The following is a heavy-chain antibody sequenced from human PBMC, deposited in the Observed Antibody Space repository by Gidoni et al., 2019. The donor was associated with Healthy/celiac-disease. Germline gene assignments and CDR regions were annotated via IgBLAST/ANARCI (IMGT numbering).Heavy chain of an antibody. Sequence: QVQLVQSGAEVKKPGASVKVSCKASGYTFTSYDINWVRQATGQGLEWMGWMNPNSGNTGYAQKFQGRVTMTRNPSISTAYMELSSLRSEDTAVYYCARYTIFAPHWYYGMDVWGQGTTVTVSS. CDR3: ARYTIFAPHWYYGMDV. CDR2: MNPNSGNT. CDR1: GYTFTSYD. V-gene: IGHV1-8*01. J-gene: IGHJ6*02. D-gene: IGHD3-3*01.